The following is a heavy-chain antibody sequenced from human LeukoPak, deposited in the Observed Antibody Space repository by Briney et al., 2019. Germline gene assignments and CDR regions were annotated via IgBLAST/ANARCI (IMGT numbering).Heavy chain of an antibody. J-gene: IGHJ4*02. CDR1: GFTFDDYA. V-gene: IGHV3-9*01. CDR3: AKNYYDSSGYYGPVDY. CDR2: ISWNSGSI. D-gene: IGHD3-22*01. Sequence: GRSLRLSCAASGFTFDDYAMHWVRQAPGKGLEWVSGISWNSGSIGYADSVKGRFTISRDNAKNSLYLQMNSLRAEDTAFYYCAKNYYDSSGYYGPVDYWGQGTLVTVSS.